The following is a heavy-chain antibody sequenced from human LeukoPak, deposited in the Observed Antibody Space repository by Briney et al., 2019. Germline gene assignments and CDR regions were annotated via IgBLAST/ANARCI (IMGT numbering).Heavy chain of an antibody. Sequence: GGTLRLSCAASGFTFSSYGMRWVRQAPGKGLEWVSGISGSGGSTYYADSVKGRFTISRDNSKNTLYLQMNSLRAEDTAVYYCATDSGESAFDMWGQGRMVTASS. V-gene: IGHV3-23*01. CDR3: ATDSGESAFDM. CDR1: GFTFSSYG. CDR2: ISGSGGST. D-gene: IGHD1-26*01. J-gene: IGHJ3*02.